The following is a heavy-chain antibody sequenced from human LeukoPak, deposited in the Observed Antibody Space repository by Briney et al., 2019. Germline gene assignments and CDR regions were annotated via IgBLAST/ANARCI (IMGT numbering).Heavy chain of an antibody. J-gene: IGHJ4*02. CDR1: GSTFSSYG. V-gene: IGHV3-30*02. CDR2: IRYDEDNK. Sequence: GGSLRLSCAASGSTFSSYGMHWVRQAPGKGLEWLAYIRYDEDNKYYADSVKGRFTISRDNSKNTLYLQMNSLRAEDTAVYYCAKDVRGFSGSSHPPDYWGQGTLVTVSS. D-gene: IGHD1-26*01. CDR3: AKDVRGFSGSSHPPDY.